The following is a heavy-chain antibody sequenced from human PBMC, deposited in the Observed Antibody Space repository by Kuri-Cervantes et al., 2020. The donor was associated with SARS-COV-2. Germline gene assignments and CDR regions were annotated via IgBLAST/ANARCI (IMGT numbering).Heavy chain of an antibody. CDR3: ARSQGIKGEDTGMVYYQYYMDV. CDR1: GGTFSSYA. J-gene: IGHJ6*03. Sequence: SVKVSCKASGGTFSSYAISWVRQAPGQGLEWMGGIIPMFGSASYAQKFQGRVTITADKSTSTAYMELSSLRSEDTAVYYCARSQGIKGEDTGMVYYQYYMDVWGKGTTVTVSS. CDR2: IIPMFGSA. V-gene: IGHV1-69*06. D-gene: IGHD5-18*01.